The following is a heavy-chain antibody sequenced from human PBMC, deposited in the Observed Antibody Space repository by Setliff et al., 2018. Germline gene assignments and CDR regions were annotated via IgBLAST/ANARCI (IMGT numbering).Heavy chain of an antibody. CDR3: ARRETYYNFWSGYYAY. CDR2: IYYSGST. D-gene: IGHD3-3*01. CDR1: GGSISSYY. Sequence: TSETLSLTCTVSGGSISSYYWSWIRQPPGKGLEWIGYIYYSGSTNYNPSLKSRVTISVDTSKNQFSLRLSSVTAADTAVYYCARRETYYNFWSGYYAYWGQGTLVTVSS. V-gene: IGHV4-59*12. J-gene: IGHJ4*02.